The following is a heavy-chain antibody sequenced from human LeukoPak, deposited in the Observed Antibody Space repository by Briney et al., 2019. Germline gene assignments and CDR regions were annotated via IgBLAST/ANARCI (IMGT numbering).Heavy chain of an antibody. D-gene: IGHD2-2*02. J-gene: IGHJ6*03. CDR2: NSAYNGNR. Sequence: ASVKVSCKASGYTFTSYGIGWVRQAPGQGLEWMGWNSAYNGNRNYAQKLQGRVTMNTDTYTSTAYMELRSLRSDDTAVYYCARGPLDCSSTSCYTGNYYYYYMDVWGKGTTVTVSS. V-gene: IGHV1-18*01. CDR3: ARGPLDCSSTSCYTGNYYYYYMDV. CDR1: GYTFTSYG.